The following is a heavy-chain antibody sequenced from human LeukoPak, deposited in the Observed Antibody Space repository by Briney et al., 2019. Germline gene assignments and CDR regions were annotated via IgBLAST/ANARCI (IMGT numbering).Heavy chain of an antibody. Sequence: SETLSLTCTVSGGSISSYYWSWIRQPAGKGLEWIGRIYTSGSTNYNPSLKSRVTMSVDTSKNQFSLKLSSVTAADTAVCYCARDGTYCTNGVCYANWFDPWGQGTLVTVSS. V-gene: IGHV4-4*07. D-gene: IGHD2-8*01. J-gene: IGHJ5*02. CDR1: GGSISSYY. CDR3: ARDGTYCTNGVCYANWFDP. CDR2: IYTSGST.